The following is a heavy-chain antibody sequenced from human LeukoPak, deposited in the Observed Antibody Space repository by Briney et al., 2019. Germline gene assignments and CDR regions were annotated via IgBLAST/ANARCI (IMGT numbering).Heavy chain of an antibody. J-gene: IGHJ4*02. CDR2: INPSGGTT. CDR3: ARGDYSSSSGPFDY. V-gene: IGHV1-46*01. Sequence: ASVKDSCKASGYTFSSYYVHWVRQAPGQGLEWMGIINPSGGTTSYAQKFQGRVTMTRDTSTSTIYMELSSLRSDDTAVYYCARGDYSSSSGPFDYWGQGTLVTVSS. D-gene: IGHD6-6*01. CDR1: GYTFSSYY.